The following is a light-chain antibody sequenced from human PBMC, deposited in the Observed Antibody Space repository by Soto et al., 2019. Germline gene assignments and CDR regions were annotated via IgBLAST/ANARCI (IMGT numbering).Light chain of an antibody. CDR2: GNS. CDR3: QPYDSSLPGLV. Sequence: QSVLTQPPSVSGAPGQRVTISCTGSSSNIGAGYDVHWYQQLPGTAPKLLIYGNSNRPSGVPDRFSGSKSGSSASLAITGLQAEDEADYYCQPYDSSLPGLVFGGGTKLTVL. V-gene: IGLV1-40*01. CDR1: SSNIGAGYD. J-gene: IGLJ2*01.